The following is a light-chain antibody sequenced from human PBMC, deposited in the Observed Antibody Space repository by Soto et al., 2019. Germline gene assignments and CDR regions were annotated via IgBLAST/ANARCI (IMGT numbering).Light chain of an antibody. Sequence: EIVLTQSPGTLSLSPGERATLSCRASQSVSSNYLAWYQQKPGQAPRLLIYGASSRAPGIPDRFIGSGSGTDFTLTISRLEPADFVVYYCQQYGSCSPLTFGGGTKVEIK. CDR3: QQYGSCSPLT. CDR2: GAS. J-gene: IGKJ4*01. V-gene: IGKV3-20*01. CDR1: QSVSSNY.